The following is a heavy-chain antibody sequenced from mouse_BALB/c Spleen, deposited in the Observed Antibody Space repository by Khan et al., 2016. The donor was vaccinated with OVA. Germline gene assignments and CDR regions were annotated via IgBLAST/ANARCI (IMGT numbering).Heavy chain of an antibody. CDR2: ISYSGVT. CDR3: ARRNYYGYCFDH. CDR1: GYSITSGYA. Sequence: EVQLVESGPGLVKPSQSLSLTCTVTGYSITSGYAWNWIRQFPGNKLEWMGYISYSGVTSYTPSLKSRISITRGTSKHQFFLQLNPVTTEDTANYYGARRNYYGYCFDHWGQGTTLTVSS. J-gene: IGHJ2*01. D-gene: IGHD1-1*01. V-gene: IGHV3-2*02.